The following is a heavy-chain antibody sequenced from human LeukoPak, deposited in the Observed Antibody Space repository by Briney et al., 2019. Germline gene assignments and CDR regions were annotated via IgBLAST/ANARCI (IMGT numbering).Heavy chain of an antibody. CDR2: INTNNRKP. CDR1: GYSFTKYD. J-gene: IGHJ4*02. CDR3: ARNNADGEGRFGD. Sequence: ASVKVSCKASGYSFTKYDMNWVRQAPGQGLEWVGWINTNNRKPTYAQGFTGRFVFSLDASVSTAYLQINSLKAEDTAVYYCARNNADGEGRFGDWGQGTLLTVSS. V-gene: IGHV7-4-1*02. D-gene: IGHD3-16*01.